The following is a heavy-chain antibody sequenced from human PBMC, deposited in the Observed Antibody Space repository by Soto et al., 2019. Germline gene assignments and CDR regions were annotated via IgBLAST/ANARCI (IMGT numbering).Heavy chain of an antibody. CDR1: GGSISSGGYY. CDR2: IYYSGST. Sequence: PSETLSLTCTVSGGSISSGGYYWSWIRQHPGKGLEWIGYIYYSGSTYYNPSLKSRVTISVDTSKNQFSLKLSSVTAADTAVYYCARATAYESLNDYWGQGTLVTVSS. V-gene: IGHV4-31*03. J-gene: IGHJ4*02. CDR3: ARATAYESLNDY. D-gene: IGHD4-17*01.